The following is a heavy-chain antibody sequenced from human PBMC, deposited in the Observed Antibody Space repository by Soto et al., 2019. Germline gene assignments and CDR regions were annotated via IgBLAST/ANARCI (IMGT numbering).Heavy chain of an antibody. CDR2: VIPILGMA. D-gene: IGHD2-2*01. Sequence: QVQLVQSGAEVKKPGSSVKVSCEASGGTFSSYSFSWVRQAPGQGLEWMGRVIPILGMANYAQKFKGRVTITADKSTSTVYMELSSLRSEDTAVYYCARGGAVVVPGAVDRHNWFDPWGQGTLVTVSS. CDR1: GGTFSSYS. V-gene: IGHV1-69*02. CDR3: ARGGAVVVPGAVDRHNWFDP. J-gene: IGHJ5*02.